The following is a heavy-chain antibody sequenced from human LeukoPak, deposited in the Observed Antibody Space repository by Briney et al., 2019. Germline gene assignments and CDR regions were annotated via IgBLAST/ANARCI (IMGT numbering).Heavy chain of an antibody. J-gene: IGHJ4*02. Sequence: SETLSLTCTVSGGSISSSSYYWGWIRQPPGTGLEWIGSIYYSGSTYYNPSLKSRVTISVDTSKNQFSLKLSSVTAADTAVYYCARPNGPSGYFDYWGQGTLVTVSS. CDR3: ARPNGPSGYFDY. CDR2: IYYSGST. D-gene: IGHD3-10*01. CDR1: GGSISSSSYY. V-gene: IGHV4-39*07.